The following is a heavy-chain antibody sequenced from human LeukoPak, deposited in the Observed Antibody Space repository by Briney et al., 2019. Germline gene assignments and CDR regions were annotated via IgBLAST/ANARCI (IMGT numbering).Heavy chain of an antibody. Sequence: GGSLRLSCAASGFTLSSYEMNWVRQAPGKGLEWVSYISSSGSTIYYADSVKGRFTISRDNAKNSLYLQMNSLRAEDTAVYYCARDPLPYCSGGSCYPVWGKGTTVTVSS. V-gene: IGHV3-48*03. CDR2: ISSSGSTI. CDR3: ARDPLPYCSGGSCYPV. J-gene: IGHJ6*04. CDR1: GFTLSSYE. D-gene: IGHD2-15*01.